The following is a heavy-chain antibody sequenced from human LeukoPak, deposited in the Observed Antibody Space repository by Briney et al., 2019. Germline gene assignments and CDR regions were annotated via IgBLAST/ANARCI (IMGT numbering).Heavy chain of an antibody. CDR1: GFTFTTSA. CDR3: AAGGPADYRSIYDYGMDF. V-gene: IGHV1-58*01. Sequence: GTSVKVSCKASGFTFTTSAVQWVRQARGQRLEWLGWIVVGSGNTNYAQKFQERVIITRDMPTSTAYMELSSVRSEDTAVYYCAAGGPADYRSIYDYGMDFWGRGTTVTVSS. J-gene: IGHJ6*04. CDR2: IVVGSGNT. D-gene: IGHD4-11*01.